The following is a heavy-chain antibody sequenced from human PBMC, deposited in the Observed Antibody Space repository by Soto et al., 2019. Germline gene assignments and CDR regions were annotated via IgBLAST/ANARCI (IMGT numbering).Heavy chain of an antibody. J-gene: IGHJ6*02. V-gene: IGHV3-33*01. CDR1: GFTFGSYG. D-gene: IGHD3-9*01. CDR2: IWYDGSNK. CDR3: ARDKSLRYFDWFPRYYYGMDV. Sequence: PGGSLRLSCAASGFTFGSYGMHWVRQAPGKGLEWVAVIWYDGSNKYYADSVKGRFTISRDNSKNTLYLQMNSLRAEDTAVYYCARDKSLRYFDWFPRYYYGMDVWGQGTTVTVSS.